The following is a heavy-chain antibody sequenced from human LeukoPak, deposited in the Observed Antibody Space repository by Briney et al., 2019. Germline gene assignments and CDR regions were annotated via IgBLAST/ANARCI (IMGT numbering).Heavy chain of an antibody. Sequence: GGSLRLSCAASGFTLSDYYMSWIRQAPGKGLEWVSYISSSGSTIYYADSVKGRFTISRDNAKNSLYLQMNSLRAEDTAVYYCARLGCSSTSCYRDFDPWGQGTLVTVSS. CDR2: ISSSGSTI. V-gene: IGHV3-11*01. CDR3: ARLGCSSTSCYRDFDP. J-gene: IGHJ5*02. D-gene: IGHD2-2*02. CDR1: GFTLSDYY.